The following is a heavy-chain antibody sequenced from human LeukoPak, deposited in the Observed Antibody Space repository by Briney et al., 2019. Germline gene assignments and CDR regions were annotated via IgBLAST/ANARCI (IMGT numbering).Heavy chain of an antibody. Sequence: SETLSLTCAVYGGSFSDYYWSWIRQPPGKGLEWIGEINHSGSTNYNPSLKSRVTMSVDTPKNQFSLKLSSVTAADTAVYYCARDGGTYTAPLDYWGQGTLVTVSS. CDR3: ARDGGTYTAPLDY. V-gene: IGHV4-34*01. D-gene: IGHD3-16*01. J-gene: IGHJ4*02. CDR2: INHSGST. CDR1: GGSFSDYY.